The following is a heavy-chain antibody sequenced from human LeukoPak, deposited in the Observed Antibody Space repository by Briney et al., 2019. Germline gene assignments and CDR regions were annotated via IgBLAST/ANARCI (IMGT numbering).Heavy chain of an antibody. CDR2: ISWNSGSI. Sequence: AGGSLRLSCAASGFTFDDYAMHWVRQAPGKGLEWVSGISWNSGSIGYADSVKGRFTISRDNAKNSLYLQMNSLRAEDTAVYYCARDGHTGGQGTLVTVSS. J-gene: IGHJ4*02. CDR3: ARDGHT. V-gene: IGHV3-9*01. CDR1: GFTFDDYA. D-gene: IGHD4-17*01.